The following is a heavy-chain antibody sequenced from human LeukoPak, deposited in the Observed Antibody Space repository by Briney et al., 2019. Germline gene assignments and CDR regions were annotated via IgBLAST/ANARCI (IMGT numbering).Heavy chain of an antibody. D-gene: IGHD6-13*01. CDR1: GGTFSSYA. Sequence: ASVKVSCKASGGTFSSYAISWVRQAPGQGLEWMGRIIPILGIANYAQKFQGRVTITADKSTSTAYMELSSLGSEDTAVYYCAREQQLLTFDYWGQGTLVTVSS. J-gene: IGHJ4*02. CDR3: AREQQLLTFDY. V-gene: IGHV1-69*04. CDR2: IIPILGIA.